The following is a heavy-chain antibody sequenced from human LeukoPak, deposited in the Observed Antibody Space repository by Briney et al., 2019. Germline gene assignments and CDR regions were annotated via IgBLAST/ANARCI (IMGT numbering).Heavy chain of an antibody. Sequence: PSETLSLTCAVSGGSISSGGYSWSWIRQPPGKGLEWIGYIYHSGSTYYNPSLKSRVTISVDRSKNQFSLKLSSVTAADTAVYYCARGRALMITFGGVIAFNWFDPWGQGTLVTVSS. V-gene: IGHV4-30-2*01. CDR2: IYHSGST. CDR3: ARGRALMITFGGVIAFNWFDP. J-gene: IGHJ5*02. D-gene: IGHD3-16*02. CDR1: GGSISSGGYS.